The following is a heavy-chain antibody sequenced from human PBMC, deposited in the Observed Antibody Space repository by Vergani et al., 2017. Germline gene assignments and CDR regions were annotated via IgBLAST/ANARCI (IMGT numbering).Heavy chain of an antibody. D-gene: IGHD3-22*01. CDR1: GFTFSDYY. Sequence: QVQLVESGGGLVKPGGSLRLSCAASGFTFSDYYMSWIRQAPGKGLEWVSYISSSGRTIYYADSVKGRFTISRDNAKNSLYLPMNSLRAEDTAVYYCARKHIANNYDSSGYYYMGYYYGMDVWGQGTTVTVSS. J-gene: IGHJ6*02. V-gene: IGHV3-11*01. CDR3: ARKHIANNYDSSGYYYMGYYYGMDV. CDR2: ISSSGRTI.